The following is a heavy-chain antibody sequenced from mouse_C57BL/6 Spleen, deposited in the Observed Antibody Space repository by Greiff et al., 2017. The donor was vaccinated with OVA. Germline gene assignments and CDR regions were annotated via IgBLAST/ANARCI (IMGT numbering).Heavy chain of an antibody. CDR1: GFTFSDYY. CDR2: ISNGGGST. Sequence: EVQRVESGGGLVQPGGSLKLSCAASGFTFSDYYMYWVRQTPEKRLEWVAYISNGGGSTYYPHTVKGRFTIARDNAKNTLYLQMSRLKSEDTAMYYCARHASLRGYAMDYWGQGTSVTVAS. CDR3: ARHASLRGYAMDY. D-gene: IGHD6-1*01. J-gene: IGHJ4*01. V-gene: IGHV5-12*01.